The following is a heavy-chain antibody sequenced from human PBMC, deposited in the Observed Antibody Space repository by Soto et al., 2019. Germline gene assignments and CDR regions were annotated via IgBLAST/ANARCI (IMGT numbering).Heavy chain of an antibody. CDR2: ISPYNDNT. CDR3: ARLRTSGYYSHFYYGRDV. D-gene: IGHD3-22*01. J-gene: IGHJ6*02. V-gene: IGHV1-18*01. CDR1: GYLFYTFG. Sequence: QVQLEQSGAEVKKPGASVKVTCKASGYLFYTFGISWVRQAPGQGLEWIGWISPYNDNTNYAQKFQSGVTMTTDTSTTTASNELRSLRSDDTAIYSCARLRTSGYYSHFYYGRDVWGQGTTVTVSS.